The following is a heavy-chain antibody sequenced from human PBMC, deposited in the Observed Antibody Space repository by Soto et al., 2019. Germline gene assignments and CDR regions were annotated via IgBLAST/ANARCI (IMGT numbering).Heavy chain of an antibody. CDR1: GFTFSSYG. J-gene: IGHJ4*02. Sequence: GGSLRLSCAASGFTFSSYGMHWVRQAPGKGLEWVAVISYDGSNKYYADSVKGRFTISRGNSKNTLYLQMNSLRAEDTVVYYCSKGGRGSIAARFDYWGQGTLVTVSS. CDR2: ISYDGSNK. V-gene: IGHV3-30*18. CDR3: SKGGRGSIAARFDY. D-gene: IGHD6-6*01.